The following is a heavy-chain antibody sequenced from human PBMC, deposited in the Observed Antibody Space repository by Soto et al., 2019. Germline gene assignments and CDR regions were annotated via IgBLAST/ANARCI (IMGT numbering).Heavy chain of an antibody. Sequence: EVQLVESGGGLVQPGGSLRLSYAASGFTVSSNYMSWVRQAPGKGLEWVSVIYSGGSTYYADSVKGRFTISRDNSKNTLDLQMNSLSAEDTAVYYCASVGDRSSWYENAFAIWGQGTMVTVSS. CDR2: IYSGGST. V-gene: IGHV3-66*01. D-gene: IGHD6-13*01. CDR1: GFTVSSNY. J-gene: IGHJ3*02. CDR3: ASVGDRSSWYENAFAI.